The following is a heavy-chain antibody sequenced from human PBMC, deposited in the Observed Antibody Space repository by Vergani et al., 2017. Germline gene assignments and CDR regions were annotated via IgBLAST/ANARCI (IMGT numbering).Heavy chain of an antibody. CDR3: AKYLHDSTDGLPDS. D-gene: IGHD2-15*01. CDR1: GFSFSSHA. V-gene: IGHV3-30*02. Sequence: QVQLAESGGGRVQPGRSLRLSCAASGFSFSSHAIHWVRQAPGKGREWLAYIGKDGINTRYRDAVKGRFTVSRDNSKDILYLQMDSLRSEDTALYYCAKYLHDSTDGLPDSWGPGTLVIVSS. J-gene: IGHJ4*02. CDR2: IGKDGINT.